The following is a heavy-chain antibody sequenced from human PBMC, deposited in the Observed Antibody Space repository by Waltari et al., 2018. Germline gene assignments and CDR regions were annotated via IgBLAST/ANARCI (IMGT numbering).Heavy chain of an antibody. CDR3: AREGVAVAGIYYYYYMDV. CDR2: IYYSGST. J-gene: IGHJ6*03. Sequence: QLQLQESGPGLVKPSETLSLTCTVSGGSISSSSYYWGWIRQPPGKGLEWIGSIYYSGSTYYNPSLKSRVNISVDKSKNQFSLKLSSVTAADTAVYYCAREGVAVAGIYYYYYMDVWGKGTTVTISS. D-gene: IGHD6-19*01. CDR1: GGSISSSSYY. V-gene: IGHV4-39*07.